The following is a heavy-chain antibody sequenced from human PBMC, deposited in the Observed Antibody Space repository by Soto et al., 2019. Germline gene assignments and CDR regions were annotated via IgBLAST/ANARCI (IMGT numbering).Heavy chain of an antibody. CDR3: ARHFGVVPLQVYLDV. J-gene: IGHJ6*03. V-gene: IGHV4-39*01. D-gene: IGHD3-3*01. Sequence: SETLSLTCTVSGGSKGSSTYYWGWIRQPPGKGLEWIGSIYYTGRTYYNPSLKSRLTISVDTSKNYFSLELRSVTASDTAVYYCARHFGVVPLQVYLDVWGKGTTVTVSS. CDR1: GGSKGSSTYY. CDR2: IYYTGRT.